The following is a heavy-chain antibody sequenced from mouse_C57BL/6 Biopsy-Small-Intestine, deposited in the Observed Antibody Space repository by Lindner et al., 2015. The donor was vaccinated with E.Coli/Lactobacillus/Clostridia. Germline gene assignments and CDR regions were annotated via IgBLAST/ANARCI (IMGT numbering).Heavy chain of an antibody. CDR3: ASLRRDGYNGGY. CDR2: INPSGGGT. CDR1: GYTFTSYH. V-gene: IGHV1-53*01. D-gene: IGHD2-3*01. Sequence: SVKVSCKASGYTFTSYHMHWVRQAPGQGLEWMGIINPSGGGTSYAQKFQGRVTMTRDTSTSTVYMELSSLRSEDTAVYYCASLRRDGYNGGYWGQGTLVTVSS. J-gene: IGHJ4*01.